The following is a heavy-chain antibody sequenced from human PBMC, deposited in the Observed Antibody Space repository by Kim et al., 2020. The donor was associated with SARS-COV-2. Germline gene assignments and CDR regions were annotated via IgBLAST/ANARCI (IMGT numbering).Heavy chain of an antibody. CDR1: GFTFSSYA. V-gene: IGHV3-30-3*01. CDR2: ISYDGSNK. Sequence: GGSLRLSCAASGFTFSSYAMHWVRQAPGKGLEWVAVISYDGSNKYYADSVKGRFTISRDNSKNTLYLQMNSLRAEDTAVYYCARDQRRGLVVAATDNYYYYYGMDVWGRGTTVTVSS. CDR3: ARDQRRGLVVAATDNYYYYYGMDV. D-gene: IGHD2-15*01. J-gene: IGHJ6*02.